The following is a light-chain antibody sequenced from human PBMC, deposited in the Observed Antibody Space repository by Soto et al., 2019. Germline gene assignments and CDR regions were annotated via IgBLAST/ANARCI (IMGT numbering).Light chain of an antibody. CDR2: AAS. V-gene: IGKV1-27*01. J-gene: IGKJ2*01. CDR1: RDISIS. CDR3: QKYNSAPNT. Sequence: DVQMTQSPSSLSASVGDRVTITCRASRDISISLAWYQQKPGKVPKLLIYAASTLHAGVQSRFSGSGSGTFFTLTINSLQPEDVATYYCQKYNSAPNTFGRGTRLEI.